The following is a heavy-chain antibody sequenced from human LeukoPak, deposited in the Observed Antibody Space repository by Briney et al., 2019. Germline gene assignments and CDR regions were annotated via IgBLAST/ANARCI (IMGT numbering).Heavy chain of an antibody. V-gene: IGHV4-59*08. J-gene: IGHJ3*02. Sequence: SETLSLTCTVSGDSISSRYWSWIRQPPGKGLEWIGYIFYSESSNYNPSLKSRVTLSIDTSNNQFSLKLSSVTAADTAVYFCARHPAPYDAFYIWGQGTMVTVSS. CDR1: GDSISSRY. CDR2: IFYSESS. CDR3: ARHPAPYDAFYI.